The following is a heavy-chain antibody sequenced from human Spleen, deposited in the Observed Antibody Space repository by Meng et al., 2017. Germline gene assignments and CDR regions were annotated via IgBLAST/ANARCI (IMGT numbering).Heavy chain of an antibody. J-gene: IGHJ4*02. CDR1: GGSISSGSYY. CDR2: TYTSGST. V-gene: IGHV4-61*02. CDR3: ARYYYGSGSSFDY. Sequence: SETLSLTCIVSGGSISSGSYYWSWIRQPAGKGLEWIGRTYTSGSTNYSPSLKSRVTISVDTSKNQFSLKLSSVTAADTAVYYCARYYYGSGSSFDYWGQGTLVTVSS. D-gene: IGHD3-10*01.